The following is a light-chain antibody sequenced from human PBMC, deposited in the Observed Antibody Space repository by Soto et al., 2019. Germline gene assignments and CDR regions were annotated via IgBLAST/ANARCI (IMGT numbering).Light chain of an antibody. J-gene: IGKJ5*01. CDR1: QSVSSF. CDR2: GAS. V-gene: IGKV3-20*01. Sequence: EIVLTQSPATLSLSPGERATLSCRASQSVSSFLAWYQQKPGQAPRLLMYGASNRATGIPDKFSGGGSGTDFTLTISRLEPEDFAVYYCQHYGGSPPITFGQGTRLEIK. CDR3: QHYGGSPPIT.